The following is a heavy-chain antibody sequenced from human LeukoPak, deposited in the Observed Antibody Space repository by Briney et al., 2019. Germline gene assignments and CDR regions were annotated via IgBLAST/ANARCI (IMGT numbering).Heavy chain of an antibody. CDR2: IYYSGYT. CDR1: GGSISTYY. Sequence: SETLSLTCTVSGGSISTYYWSWIRQPPGRGLEWIGYIYYSGYTNYNPSLKSRVTISVDTSKNQFSLKLSSVTAADTAVYYCARDQSGWFDPWGQGTLVTVSS. D-gene: IGHD3-10*01. J-gene: IGHJ5*02. V-gene: IGHV4-59*01. CDR3: ARDQSGWFDP.